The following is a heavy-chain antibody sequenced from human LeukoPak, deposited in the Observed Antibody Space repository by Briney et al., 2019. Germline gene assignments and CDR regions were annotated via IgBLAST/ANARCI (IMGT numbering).Heavy chain of an antibody. V-gene: IGHV3-23*01. CDR1: GFTFSIYA. D-gene: IGHD3-22*01. CDR3: AGDRRYDSSGYFQH. CDR2: ISGSGGNT. Sequence: GGSLRLSCAASGFTFSIYAMSWVRQAPGKGLEWVSAISGSGGNTYYADSVKGRFTISRDNSKTMLYLQMNSLRVEDTAVYYCAGDRRYDSSGYFQHWGQGTLVTVSS. J-gene: IGHJ1*01.